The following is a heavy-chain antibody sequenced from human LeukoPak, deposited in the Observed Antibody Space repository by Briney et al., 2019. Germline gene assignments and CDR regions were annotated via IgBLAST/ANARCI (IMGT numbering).Heavy chain of an antibody. J-gene: IGHJ4*02. CDR1: GFTFSSYA. CDR2: ISSSGGST. Sequence: PGGSLRLSCAASGFTFSSYAMSWVRQAPGKGLEWVSAISSSGGSTYYADSVKGRFTISRDNSKNTLYLQMNSLRAEDTAVYYCATPGRYCSGGSCFYFDYWGQGTLVTVSS. V-gene: IGHV3-23*01. D-gene: IGHD2-15*01. CDR3: ATPGRYCSGGSCFYFDY.